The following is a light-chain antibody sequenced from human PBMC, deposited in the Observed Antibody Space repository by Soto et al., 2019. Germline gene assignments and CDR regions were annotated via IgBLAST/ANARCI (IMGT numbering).Light chain of an antibody. Sequence: QSALTQPASVSGSPGQSITISCTGTSSDVGGYNYVSWYQQHAGKAPKLMICDVSNRPSGISNRFSGSKSGNTASLTISGLQAEDEADYYCSSYTRSSTWVFGGGTKLTVL. CDR1: SSDVGGYNY. CDR3: SSYTRSSTWV. V-gene: IGLV2-14*01. CDR2: DVS. J-gene: IGLJ3*02.